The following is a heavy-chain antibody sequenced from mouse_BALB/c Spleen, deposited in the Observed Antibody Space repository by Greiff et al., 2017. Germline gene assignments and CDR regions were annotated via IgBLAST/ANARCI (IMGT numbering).Heavy chain of an antibody. Sequence: VQRVESGPGLVAPSQSLSITCTVSGFSLTGYGVNWVRQPPGKGLEWLGMIWGDGSTDYNSALKSRLSISKDNSKSQVFLKMNSLQTDDTARYYCAREEGTGTRGYYAMDYWGQGTSVTVSS. CDR2: IWGDGST. CDR1: GFSLTGYG. D-gene: IGHD4-1*01. J-gene: IGHJ4*01. CDR3: AREEGTGTRGYYAMDY. V-gene: IGHV2-6-7*01.